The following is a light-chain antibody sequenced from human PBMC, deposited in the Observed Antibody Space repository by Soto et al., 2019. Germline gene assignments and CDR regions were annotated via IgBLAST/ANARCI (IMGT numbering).Light chain of an antibody. V-gene: IGKV3-20*01. J-gene: IGKJ2*01. CDR2: GAS. CDR3: QQLNSYPHT. Sequence: EIVLTQSPGTLSLSPGERATLSCRASQSVSSIYLAWYQHKPGQAPRLLIYGASSRATGIPDRFSGSGSGTDFTLTISSLQPEDFATYYCQQLNSYPHTFGQGTKLEIK. CDR1: QSVSSIY.